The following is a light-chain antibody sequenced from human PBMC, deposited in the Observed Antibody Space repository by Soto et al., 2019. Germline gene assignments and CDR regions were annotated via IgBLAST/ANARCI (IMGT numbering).Light chain of an antibody. J-gene: IGLJ2*01. CDR3: SSYTNTGTLVL. CDR2: DVN. Sequence: QSALTQPASVSGSPGQSITISCTGTNSDIGAYDFVSWYQQQPGEAPKLLIYDVNNWPSGVSPRFSGSKSGNTASLTISGLQPEDEADYFCSSYTNTGTLVLFGGGTKLTVL. CDR1: NSDIGAYDF. V-gene: IGLV2-14*03.